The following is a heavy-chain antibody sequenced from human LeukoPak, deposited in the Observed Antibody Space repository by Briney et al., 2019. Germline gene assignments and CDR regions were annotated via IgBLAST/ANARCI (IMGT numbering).Heavy chain of an antibody. CDR2: IYYSGST. Sequence: SETLSLTCTVSGGSISSYYWSWIRQPPGKGLEWIGYIYYSGSTNYNPSLKSRVTISVDTSRNQFSLKLSSVTAADTAVYYCAKDRSSPSHVLRFLEDPGYSRGYDYWGQGTLVTVSS. CDR3: AKDRSSPSHVLRFLEDPGYSRGYDY. D-gene: IGHD3-3*01. J-gene: IGHJ4*02. V-gene: IGHV4-59*01. CDR1: GGSISSYY.